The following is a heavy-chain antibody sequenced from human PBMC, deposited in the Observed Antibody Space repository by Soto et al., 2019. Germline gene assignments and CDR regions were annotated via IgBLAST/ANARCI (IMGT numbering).Heavy chain of an antibody. CDR2: IYYSGST. CDR1: GGSISSSSYY. Sequence: QLQLQESGPGLVKPSETLSLTCTVTGGSISSSSYYWDWIRQPPGKGLEWIGSIYYSGSTYYNPSLKSRVTISVDTSKNQFSLQLSSVTAADTAVYYCAIRGGATIMEYWGQGTLVTVSS. J-gene: IGHJ4*02. D-gene: IGHD5-12*01. CDR3: AIRGGATIMEY. V-gene: IGHV4-39*01.